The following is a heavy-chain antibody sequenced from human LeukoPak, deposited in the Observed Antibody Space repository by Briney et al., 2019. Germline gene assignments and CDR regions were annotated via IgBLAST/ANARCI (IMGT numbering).Heavy chain of an antibody. J-gene: IGHJ4*02. D-gene: IGHD6-19*01. Sequence: GGSLRLSCAASGFTFSRYDMHWVRQATGKGLEWVSGIGTAGDTYYAGSVKGRFTISRENAKNSLYLQMNSLTAGDTAVYYCAGAGSETQWRAFDFWGQGALVTIFS. CDR1: GFTFSRYD. CDR2: IGTAGDT. CDR3: AGAGSETQWRAFDF. V-gene: IGHV3-13*01.